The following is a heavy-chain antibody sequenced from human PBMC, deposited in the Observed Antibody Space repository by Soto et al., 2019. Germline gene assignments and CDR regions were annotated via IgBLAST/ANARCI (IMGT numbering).Heavy chain of an antibody. CDR3: AGGEDGYNYDAFDI. D-gene: IGHD1-1*01. J-gene: IGHJ3*02. CDR2: ISAYNGNT. Sequence: GASVKVSCKASGYTFTSYGISWVRQAPGQGLEWMGWISAYNGNTNYAQKLQGRVTMTRDTSISTAYMELSRLRSDDTAVYYCAGGEDGYNYDAFDIWGQGTMVTVSS. V-gene: IGHV1-18*04. CDR1: GYTFTSYG.